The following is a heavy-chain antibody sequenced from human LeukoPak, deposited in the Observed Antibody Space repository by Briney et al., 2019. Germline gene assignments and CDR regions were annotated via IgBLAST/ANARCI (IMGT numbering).Heavy chain of an antibody. V-gene: IGHV3-33*01. Sequence: PGRSLRLSCAASGFTFSRYGMHWVRQAPGKGLEWVAVIWFDGSKKDYADSVKGRFTISRDNSGNTLSLQMNSLRAEDTAVYYCARDTSTGYYRLDYWGPGTLVTVSS. CDR2: IWFDGSKK. D-gene: IGHD1-26*01. J-gene: IGHJ4*02. CDR3: ARDTSTGYYRLDY. CDR1: GFTFSRYG.